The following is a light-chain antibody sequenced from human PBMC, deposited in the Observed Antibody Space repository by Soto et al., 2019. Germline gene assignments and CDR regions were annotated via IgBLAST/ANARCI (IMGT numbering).Light chain of an antibody. CDR3: QTWGSGIVV. J-gene: IGLJ2*01. Sequence: QSVLTQSPSASASLGASVKLTCTLSSGHSNYAIAWHQQQSEKGPRYLMKLNSDGSHSKGDGIPERFSGSSSGAERYLTISSLQSEDEADYYCQTWGSGIVVFGGGTKVTVL. V-gene: IGLV4-69*01. CDR2: LNSDGSH. CDR1: SGHSNYA.